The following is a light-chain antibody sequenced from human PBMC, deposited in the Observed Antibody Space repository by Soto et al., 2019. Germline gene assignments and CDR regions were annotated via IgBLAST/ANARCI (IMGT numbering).Light chain of an antibody. J-gene: IGKJ5*01. Sequence: ESLLAQSPDTLSLSPGERATPSCRLRQSVSIYLAWYQQKPGQAPRLLIYDASNRATGIPARFSGSGSGTDFTLTISSLETEDFAVYYCQQRSNWPPKITFGQGTQLEIK. CDR2: DAS. CDR3: QQRSNWPPKIT. CDR1: QSVSIY. V-gene: IGKV3-11*01.